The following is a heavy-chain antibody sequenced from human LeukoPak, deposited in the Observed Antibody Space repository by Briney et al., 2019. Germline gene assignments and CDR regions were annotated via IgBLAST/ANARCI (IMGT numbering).Heavy chain of an antibody. CDR3: ARDYYDSSGYYRLPDY. V-gene: IGHV1-2*02. CDR2: INPNSGGT. Sequence: ASVKVSCKASGYTFTGYYMHWVRQAPGQRLEWMGWINPNSGGTNYAQKFQGRVTMTRDTSISTAYMELSRLRSDDTAVYYCARDYYDSSGYYRLPDYWGQGTLVTVSS. J-gene: IGHJ4*02. CDR1: GYTFTGYY. D-gene: IGHD3-22*01.